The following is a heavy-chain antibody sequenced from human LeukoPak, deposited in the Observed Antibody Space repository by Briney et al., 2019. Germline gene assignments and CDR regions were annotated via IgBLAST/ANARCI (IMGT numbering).Heavy chain of an antibody. J-gene: IGHJ4*02. D-gene: IGHD4-23*01. V-gene: IGHV3-11*01. CDR1: GFTFSDYY. CDR3: ARGDETPLGY. Sequence: GGSXXFSGAASGFTFSDYYXSWIRQAPGKXXEGVSYISSSGSTVYYADSVKGRFTISRDNAKNSLYLQMNSLRAEDTAVYYCARGDETPLGYWGQGTLVTVSS. CDR2: ISSSGSTV.